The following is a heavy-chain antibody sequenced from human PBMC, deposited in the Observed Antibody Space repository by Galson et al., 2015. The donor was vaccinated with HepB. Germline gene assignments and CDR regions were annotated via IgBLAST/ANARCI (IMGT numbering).Heavy chain of an antibody. D-gene: IGHD2-2*01. Sequence: SLRLSCAASGFTFSSYVMHWVRQAPGKGLEWVGVISYDGSNKYYAESVKGRFTISRDNSKNTLDLQMNSLRAEDTAVYYCAKGFLLPPAMGPGGWSGNDAFDIWGQGTMVTVSS. CDR1: GFTFSSYV. CDR3: AKGFLLPPAMGPGGWSGNDAFDI. CDR2: ISYDGSNK. V-gene: IGHV3-30*18. J-gene: IGHJ3*02.